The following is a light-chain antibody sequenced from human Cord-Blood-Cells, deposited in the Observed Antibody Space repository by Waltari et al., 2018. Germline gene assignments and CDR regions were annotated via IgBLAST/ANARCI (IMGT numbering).Light chain of an antibody. CDR1: QGISSY. V-gene: IGKV1-9*01. J-gene: IGKJ1*01. CDR3: QQLNSWT. CDR2: AAS. Sequence: LTQSPSFLSASVGDRVTITCRASQGISSYLAWYQQKPGKAPKLLIYAASTLQSGVPSRFSGSGSGTEFTLTISSLQPEDFATYYCQQLNSWTFGQGTKVEIK.